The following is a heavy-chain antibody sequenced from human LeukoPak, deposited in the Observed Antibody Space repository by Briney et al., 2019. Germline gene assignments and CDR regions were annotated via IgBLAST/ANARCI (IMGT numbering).Heavy chain of an antibody. CDR3: ARVGLLLYPDAFDI. D-gene: IGHD3-10*01. Sequence: GGSLRLPCAASGFTFSSYTMHWVRQAPGKGLEWVSSIRSSSTIYYADSVKGRFTISRDNAKNSLYLQMNSLRAEDTAVYYCARVGLLLYPDAFDIWGQGTRVTVSS. J-gene: IGHJ3*02. V-gene: IGHV3-21*01. CDR2: IRSSSTI. CDR1: GFTFSSYT.